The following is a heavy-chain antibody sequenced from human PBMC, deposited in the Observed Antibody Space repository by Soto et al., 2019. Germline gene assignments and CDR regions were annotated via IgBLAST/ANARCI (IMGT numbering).Heavy chain of an antibody. CDR1: GFTFRSYA. CDR2: ISYDGVTI. V-gene: IGHV3-30*03. CDR3: ARGQTTNWYYYSFGMDV. Sequence: QVQVVESGGGVVQPWRYLRLSCAASGFTFRSYAMHWVRQAPGKGLEWVAVISYDGVTIYHADSVKGRLTISRDNSKDTLYVQMDSLRAVDTAVYYCARGQTTNWYYYSFGMDVWCQETTVTVSS. D-gene: IGHD1-1*01. J-gene: IGHJ6*02.